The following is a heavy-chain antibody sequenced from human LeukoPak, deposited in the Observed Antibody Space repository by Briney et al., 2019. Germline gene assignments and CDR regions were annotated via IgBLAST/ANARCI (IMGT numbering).Heavy chain of an antibody. Sequence: GGSLILSCTASGFAFGGYAMSWVRQAPGKGLEWVSSISGGNQHTCDAGSVKRRFTISRDNYKSTLYLQMNSLRAEDTAVYYCARTIAQYSNSWLYFYYGLDVWGQGTTVTVS. CDR2: ISGGNQHT. CDR3: ARTIAQYSNSWLYFYYGLDV. D-gene: IGHD6-13*01. V-gene: IGHV3-23*01. J-gene: IGHJ6*02. CDR1: GFAFGGYA.